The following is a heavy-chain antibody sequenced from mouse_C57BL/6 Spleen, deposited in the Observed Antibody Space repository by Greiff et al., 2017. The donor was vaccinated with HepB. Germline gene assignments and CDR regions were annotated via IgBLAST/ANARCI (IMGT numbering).Heavy chain of an antibody. D-gene: IGHD2-4*01. CDR3: ARGRSYYDYDYAMDY. CDR2: INPNNGGT. V-gene: IGHV1-18*01. J-gene: IGHJ4*01. Sequence: EVQLVESGPELVKPGASVKIPCKASGYTFTDYNMDWVKQSHGKSLEWIGDINPNNGGTIYNQKFKGKATLTVDKSSSTAYMELRSLTSEDTAVYYCARGRSYYDYDYAMDYWGQGTSVTVSS. CDR1: GYTFTDYN.